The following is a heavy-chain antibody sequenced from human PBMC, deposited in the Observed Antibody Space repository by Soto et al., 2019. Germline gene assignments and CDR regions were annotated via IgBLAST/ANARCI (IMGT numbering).Heavy chain of an antibody. Sequence: GGSLRLSCAASGFTFSSYEMNWVRQAPGKGLAWVSYISSSGSTIYYADPVKGRFTISRDNAKNSLYLQMNSLRAEDTAVYYCARVSRLLEWWFLGGMDVWGQGTTVTVSS. CDR1: GFTFSSYE. CDR3: ARVSRLLEWWFLGGMDV. J-gene: IGHJ6*02. V-gene: IGHV3-48*03. D-gene: IGHD3-3*01. CDR2: ISSSGSTI.